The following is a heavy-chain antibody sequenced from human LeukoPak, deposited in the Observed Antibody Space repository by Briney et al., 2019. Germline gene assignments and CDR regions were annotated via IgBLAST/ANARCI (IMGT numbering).Heavy chain of an antibody. CDR1: GFTFSSYA. J-gene: IGHJ4*02. Sequence: GRSLRLSCAASGFTFSSYAMHWVRQAPGKGLEWVSYISSSRNYIFYADSVKGRFTISRDNAKDSLYLQMNSLRAEDTAVYYCARDPYYYDSSGYYGEGFDYWGQGTLVTVSS. D-gene: IGHD3-22*01. CDR2: ISSSRNYI. V-gene: IGHV3-21*01. CDR3: ARDPYYYDSSGYYGEGFDY.